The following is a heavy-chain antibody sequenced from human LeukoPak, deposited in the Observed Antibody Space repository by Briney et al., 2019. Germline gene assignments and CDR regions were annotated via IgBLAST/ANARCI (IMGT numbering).Heavy chain of an antibody. Sequence: GGSLRLSCAASGFTFSSYEMNWVRQAPGRGLEWVSYISSSGSTIYYADSVKGRFTISRDNAKNSLYLQMNSLRAEDTAVYYCAREAYSLDAFDIWGQGTMVT. CDR2: ISSSGSTI. CDR3: AREAYSLDAFDI. V-gene: IGHV3-48*03. J-gene: IGHJ3*02. CDR1: GFTFSSYE. D-gene: IGHD5-18*01.